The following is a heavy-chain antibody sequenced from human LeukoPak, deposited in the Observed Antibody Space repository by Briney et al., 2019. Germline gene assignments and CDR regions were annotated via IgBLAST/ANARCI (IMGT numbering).Heavy chain of an antibody. CDR1: GYTFTNYE. CDR2: IIPVFGTT. J-gene: IGHJ4*02. D-gene: IGHD3-22*01. V-gene: IGHV1-69*06. CDR3: ARCSPGDSSNFYAVLQY. Sequence: GASVKVSCKASGYTFTNYEIHWVRQATGQGLEWVGWIIPVFGTTTYAQKFQAKVTMTADKSTNTAYLEISSLTSDDTAAYYCARCSPGDSSNFYAVLQYWGQGTQVTVST.